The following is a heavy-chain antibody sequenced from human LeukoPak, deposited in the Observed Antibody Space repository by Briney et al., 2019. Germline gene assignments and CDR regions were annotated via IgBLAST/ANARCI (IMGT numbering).Heavy chain of an antibody. CDR1: GFTFSSYW. CDR2: INQDGSEK. J-gene: IGHJ1*01. D-gene: IGHD2-15*01. CDR3: GRDSFSGRYSID. Sequence: GGSLRLSCAASGFTFSSYWMSWGRQAPGKGLEWVANINQDGSEKDYVDSVKGRFTISRDNAKNSRCLQMNSLRAEDMAWYCFGRDSFSGRYSIDWGQGPLVTVSS. V-gene: IGHV3-7*01.